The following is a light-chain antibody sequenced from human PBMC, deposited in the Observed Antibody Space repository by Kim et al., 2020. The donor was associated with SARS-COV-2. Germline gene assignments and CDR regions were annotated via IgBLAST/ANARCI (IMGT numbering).Light chain of an antibody. CDR2: GTT. J-gene: IGLJ2*01. CDR1: SSNIGASID. CDR3: QSYDRSLSVSL. Sequence: QRLPLSCSGSSSNIGASIDVHWYRQLPGTAPKLLIYGTTSRPSGVPDRFSGFKSGTSASLAITGLQADDEADYYCQSYDRSLSVSLFGGGTQLTVL. V-gene: IGLV1-40*01.